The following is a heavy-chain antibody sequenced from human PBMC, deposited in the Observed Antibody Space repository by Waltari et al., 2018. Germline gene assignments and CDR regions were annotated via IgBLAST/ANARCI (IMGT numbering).Heavy chain of an antibody. CDR3: ARLLNGAFDF. CDR1: GYSISSGYY. D-gene: IGHD2-8*01. CDR2: IYHSGST. Sequence: QVQLQESGPGLEKPSETLSLTCAVSGYSISSGYYWGWIRQPPGKGLEWIGRIYHSGSTYCNPALKSRVTISVDTSKNQFSLKLSSVTAADTAVYYCARLLNGAFDFWGQGTMVTVSS. V-gene: IGHV4-38-2*01. J-gene: IGHJ3*01.